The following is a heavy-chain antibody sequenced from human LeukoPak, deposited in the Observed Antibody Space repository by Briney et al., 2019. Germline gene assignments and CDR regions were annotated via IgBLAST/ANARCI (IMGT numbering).Heavy chain of an antibody. Sequence: GGSLRLSCAASGFTFKRFWMNWVRQAPGKGLEWVANMYPTGSHRRYVDSVGGLFPVSKDNAGTSFYLEMNSVRDDDTAIFYCAIWGSGNYWGRGPQVSVST. V-gene: IGHV3-7*01. J-gene: IGHJ4*02. CDR3: AIWGSGNY. CDR2: MYPTGSHR. D-gene: IGHD3-16*01. CDR1: GFTFKRFW.